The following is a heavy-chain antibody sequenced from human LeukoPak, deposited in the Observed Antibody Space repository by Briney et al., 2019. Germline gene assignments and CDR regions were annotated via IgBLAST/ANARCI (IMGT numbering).Heavy chain of an antibody. CDR2: INHSGST. V-gene: IGHV4-34*01. J-gene: IGHJ3*02. Sequence: SETLSLTCAVYGGSFSGYYWSWIRQPPGKGLEWIGEINHSGSTNYNPSLKSRVTISVDTSKNQLSLKLSSVTAADTAVYYCARGGLLYISLRAFDIWGQGTMVTVSS. CDR1: GGSFSGYY. D-gene: IGHD2-2*02. CDR3: ARGGLLYISLRAFDI.